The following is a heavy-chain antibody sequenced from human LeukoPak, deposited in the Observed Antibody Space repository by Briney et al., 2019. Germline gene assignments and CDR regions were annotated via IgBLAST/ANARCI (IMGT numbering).Heavy chain of an antibody. CDR2: INPNSGGT. CDR3: ARDRRVNYYDSSGYSDY. Sequence: ASVKVSCKASGYTFSSYGISWVRQAPGQGLEWMGWINPNSGGTNYAQKFQGRVTMTRDTSISTAYMELSRLRSDDTAVYYCARDRRVNYYDSSGYSDYWGQGTLVTVSS. J-gene: IGHJ4*02. CDR1: GYTFSSYG. V-gene: IGHV1-2*02. D-gene: IGHD3-22*01.